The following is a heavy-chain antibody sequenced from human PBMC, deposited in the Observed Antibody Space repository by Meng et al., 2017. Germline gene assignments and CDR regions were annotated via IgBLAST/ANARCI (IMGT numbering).Heavy chain of an antibody. J-gene: IGHJ4*02. CDR1: AEATRGGNC. V-gene: IGHV4-55*01. D-gene: IGHD6-13*01. CDR2: SNNSGRT. Sequence: QGGLQERGAGLVKEKESPYRDGDVPAEATRGGNCGTLVRKSPGKGPEWIGESNNSGRTSYNLYIKLRISMSVDTSKTKFYLKRISVTAADTAVYYCASYTPIAVDYWGQGTLVTVSS. CDR3: ASYTPIAVDY.